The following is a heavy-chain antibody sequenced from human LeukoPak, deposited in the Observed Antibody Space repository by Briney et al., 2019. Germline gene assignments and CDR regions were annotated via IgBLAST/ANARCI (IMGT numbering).Heavy chain of an antibody. CDR3: ARDSAVVPAADPNYYYGMDV. CDR2: IKHDGSEK. D-gene: IGHD2-2*01. Sequence: GGSLRLSCAASGFTFSSYWMSWVRRAPGKGLEWVANIKHDGSEKYYVDSVKGRFTISRDNAKNSLYLQMNSLRAEDTAVYYCARDSAVVPAADPNYYYGMDVWGQGTTVTVSS. CDR1: GFTFSSYW. V-gene: IGHV3-7*01. J-gene: IGHJ6*02.